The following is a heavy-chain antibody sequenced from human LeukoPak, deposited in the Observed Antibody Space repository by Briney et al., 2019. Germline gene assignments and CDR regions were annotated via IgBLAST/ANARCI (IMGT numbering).Heavy chain of an antibody. CDR2: ISYSGST. CDR1: GGSISSYY. Sequence: PSETLSLTCTVSGGSISSYYWSWIRQPPGKGLEWIGYISYSGSTNYNPSLKSRVTISVDTSRNQFSLKLSSVTAADTAVYYCARQFGSTTHFDYWGQGTLVTVSS. J-gene: IGHJ4*02. D-gene: IGHD2/OR15-2a*01. CDR3: ARQFGSTTHFDY. V-gene: IGHV4-59*01.